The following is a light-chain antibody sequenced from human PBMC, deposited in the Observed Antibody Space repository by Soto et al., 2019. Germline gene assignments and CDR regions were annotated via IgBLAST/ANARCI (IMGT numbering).Light chain of an antibody. V-gene: IGKV3-20*01. J-gene: IGKJ1*01. Sequence: EIVLTQSPATLSFSPGERATLSCRASQSISSNYLAWYQQKPGQAPRLLIYGASTRATGIPDRFSGSGSGTDFTLTISRLEPEDFAVYHCQQYDDSMTFGQGTKVDI. CDR1: QSISSNY. CDR3: QQYDDSMT. CDR2: GAS.